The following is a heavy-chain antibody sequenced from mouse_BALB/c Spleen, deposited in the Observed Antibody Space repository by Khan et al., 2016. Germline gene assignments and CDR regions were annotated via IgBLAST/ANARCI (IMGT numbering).Heavy chain of an antibody. J-gene: IGHJ4*01. V-gene: IGHV2-6-7*01. Sequence: QVQLKQSGPGLVAPSQSLSITCTVSGFSIIAYGVNCVRQPPGKGLEWLGMIWGDGSTDYNSALKSRLNITKDNSKNQVFLKMNSLQTDDTAKYYCARDGWGYYAMDYWGQGTSVTVSS. CDR3: ARDGWGYYAMDY. D-gene: IGHD2-2*01. CDR2: IWGDGST. CDR1: GFSIIAYG.